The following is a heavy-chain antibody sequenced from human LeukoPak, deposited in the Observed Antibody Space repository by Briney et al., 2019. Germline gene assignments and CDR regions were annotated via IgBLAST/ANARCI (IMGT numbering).Heavy chain of an antibody. V-gene: IGHV3-21*06. CDR3: AREGWYSSSWYSHYYYMDV. Sequence: GGSLRLSCVGSGFTFSNYLMNWVRQAPGKGLEWVSSISSTGGTIYYADAVKGRFTISRDNAKNSLYLQMNSLRAEDTAVYYCAREGWYSSSWYSHYYYMDVWGKGTTVTVSS. CDR1: GFTFSNYL. D-gene: IGHD6-13*01. CDR2: ISSTGGTI. J-gene: IGHJ6*03.